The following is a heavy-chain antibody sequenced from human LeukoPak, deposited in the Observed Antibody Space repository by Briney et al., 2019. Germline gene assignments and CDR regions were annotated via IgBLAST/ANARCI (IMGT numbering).Heavy chain of an antibody. D-gene: IGHD1-26*01. J-gene: IGHJ4*02. CDR1: GFTFSIYT. V-gene: IGHV3-21*01. CDR3: AKDSGSVGAPKGLDY. CDR2: ITSSSSYI. Sequence: GRSLRLSCTASGFTFSIYTMNWVRQAPGKGLEWVSSITSSSSYIYYADSVKARFTISRDNAKNSLYLQMNSLRAEDTAGYYCAKDSGSVGAPKGLDYWGEGTLVTVSS.